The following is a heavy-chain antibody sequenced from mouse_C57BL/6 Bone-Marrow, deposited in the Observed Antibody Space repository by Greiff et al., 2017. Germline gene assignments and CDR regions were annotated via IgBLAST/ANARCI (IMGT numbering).Heavy chain of an antibody. CDR1: GFTFTDYY. CDR2: IRNKANGYTT. J-gene: IGHJ2*01. CDR3: ARYKDLGWYYFDY. V-gene: IGHV7-3*01. Sequence: EVQVVESGGGLVQPGGSLSLSCAASGFTFTDYYMSWVRQPPGKALEWLGFIRNKANGYTTEYSASVKGRFTISRDNSQSILYLQMNALRAEDSATYYCARYKDLGWYYFDYWGQGTTLTVSS. D-gene: IGHD1-1*02.